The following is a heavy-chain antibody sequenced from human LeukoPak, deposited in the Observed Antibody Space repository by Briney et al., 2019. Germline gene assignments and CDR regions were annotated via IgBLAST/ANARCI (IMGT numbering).Heavy chain of an antibody. J-gene: IGHJ4*02. Sequence: SGTLSLTCTVSGGSIRSYYWGWIRQPPGKGLEWIGYIYYSGSANYNPSLKSRVTISVDTFKNQFSLKLSSVTAADTAVYYCASRSGNYFFNYWGQGTLVTVSS. CDR2: IYYSGSA. D-gene: IGHD1-26*01. V-gene: IGHV4-59*01. CDR3: ASRSGNYFFNY. CDR1: GGSIRSYY.